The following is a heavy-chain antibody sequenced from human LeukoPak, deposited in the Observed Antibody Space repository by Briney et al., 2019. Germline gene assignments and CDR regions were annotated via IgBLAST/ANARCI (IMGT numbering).Heavy chain of an antibody. V-gene: IGHV3-23*01. CDR3: AKDRSSSSSFRFDP. CDR1: GFTFSSYA. D-gene: IGHD6-6*01. J-gene: IGHJ5*02. Sequence: GGSLRPSCAASGFTFSSYAMSWVRQAPGKGLEWASAISGSGGSTYYADSVKGRFTISRDNSKNTLYLQMNSLRAEDTAVYYCAKDRSSSSSFRFDPWGQGTLVTVSS. CDR2: ISGSGGST.